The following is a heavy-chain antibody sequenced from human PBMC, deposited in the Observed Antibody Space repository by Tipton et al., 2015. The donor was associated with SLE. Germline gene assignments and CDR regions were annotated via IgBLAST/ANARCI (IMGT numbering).Heavy chain of an antibody. CDR1: GFTFSSYS. V-gene: IGHV3-23*01. J-gene: IGHJ4*02. CDR3: AKRYLNTYGAAFDY. CDR2: ISGSGGST. D-gene: IGHD5-18*01. Sequence: SLRLSCAASGFTFSSYSMNWVRQAPGKGLEWVSAISGSGGSTYYADSVKGRFTIARDNSKNALYLQMNSLRAEDTAVYYCAKRYLNTYGAAFDYWGQGTLVTVSS.